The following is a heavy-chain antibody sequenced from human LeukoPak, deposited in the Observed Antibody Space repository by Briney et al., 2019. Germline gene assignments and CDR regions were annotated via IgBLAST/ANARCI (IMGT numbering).Heavy chain of an antibody. J-gene: IGHJ6*02. CDR1: GGTFSSYA. V-gene: IGHV1-69*04. CDR3: ARVYYYGSGRDYYYGMDV. D-gene: IGHD3-10*01. Sequence: SVKVSCKASGGTFSSYAISWVRQAPGQGLEWMGRVIPILGIANYAQKFQGRVTITADKSTSTAYMELSSLRSEDTAVYYCARVYYYGSGRDYYYGMDVWGQGTTVTVSS. CDR2: VIPILGIA.